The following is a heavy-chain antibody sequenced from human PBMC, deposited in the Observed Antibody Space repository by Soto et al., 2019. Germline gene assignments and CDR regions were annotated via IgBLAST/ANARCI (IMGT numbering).Heavy chain of an antibody. CDR2: IKSKTDGGTT. D-gene: IGHD5-18*01. CDR3: TTDFGSTSYGFDY. J-gene: IGHJ4*02. Sequence: WGSLRLSCAGSGFTFSNAWIIFVRHSPLKGLEWVGRIKSKTDGGTTDFAAPVKGRFSISRDDSKKMVFLQMDSLKTEDTAVYYCTTDFGSTSYGFDYWGQGALVTVSS. CDR1: GFTFSNAW. V-gene: IGHV3-15*01.